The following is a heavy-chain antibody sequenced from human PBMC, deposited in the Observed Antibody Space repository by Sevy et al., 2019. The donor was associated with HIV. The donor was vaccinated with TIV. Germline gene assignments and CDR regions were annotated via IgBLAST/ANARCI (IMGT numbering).Heavy chain of an antibody. CDR1: GFTFSDYA. Sequence: GGSLRLSCAASGFTFSDYAIHWVRQAPGKGLEWVAFIWYDGSNKYYTDFVKGRFAISRDNSKNRLYLQMNSLRVEDTAVYYCAKLVVQAASNDDILTGYPDLRVNYGMDVWDEGTTVTVSS. V-gene: IGHV3-30*02. CDR3: AKLVVQAASNDDILTGYPDLRVNYGMDV. CDR2: IWYDGSNK. J-gene: IGHJ6*04. D-gene: IGHD3-9*01.